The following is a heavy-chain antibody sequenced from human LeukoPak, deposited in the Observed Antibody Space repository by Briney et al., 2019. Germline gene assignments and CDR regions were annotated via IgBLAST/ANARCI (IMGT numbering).Heavy chain of an antibody. J-gene: IGHJ4*02. CDR2: ISSSSSTI. CDR1: GFTFSSYS. CDR3: AKDKFAVAPYYFDY. D-gene: IGHD6-19*01. Sequence: GGSLRLSCAASGFTFSSYSMNWVRQAPGKGLEWVSYISSSSSTIYYADSVKGRFTISRDNAKNTLYLQMNSLRAEDTAVYYCAKDKFAVAPYYFDYWGQGTLVTVSS. V-gene: IGHV3-48*01.